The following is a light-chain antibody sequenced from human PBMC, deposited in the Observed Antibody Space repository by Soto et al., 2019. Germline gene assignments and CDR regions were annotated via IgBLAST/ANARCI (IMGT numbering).Light chain of an antibody. CDR3: SSYTSKDTLV. Sequence: QSALPQPASVSGSPGQSITISCTGTSSDVGGYDHVSWYQQHPGKAPKLIIYDVSIRPSGVSNRFSGSKSGNTASLAVSGLQAEDEADYYCSSYTSKDTLVFGGGTKLTVL. CDR2: DVS. J-gene: IGLJ3*02. CDR1: SSDVGGYDH. V-gene: IGLV2-14*03.